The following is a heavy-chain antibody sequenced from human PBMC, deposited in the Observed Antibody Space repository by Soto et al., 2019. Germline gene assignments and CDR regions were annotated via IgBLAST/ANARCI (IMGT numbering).Heavy chain of an antibody. CDR1: GFTFSNYA. D-gene: IGHD6-6*01. CDR2: INNSGGST. CDR3: AKERLVRGVES. V-gene: IGHV3-23*01. J-gene: IGHJ4*02. Sequence: EGLLLDSGGGLVQPGGSLRLSCAASGFTFSNYAMTWVRQAPGKGLEWVSTINNSGGSTYYADSVKGRFTISRDNSKNTLYLQVNSLRAEDTAVYYGAKERLVRGVESWGQGTLVTVSS.